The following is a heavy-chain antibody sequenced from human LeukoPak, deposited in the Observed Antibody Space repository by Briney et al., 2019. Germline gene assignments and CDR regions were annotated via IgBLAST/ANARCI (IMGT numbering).Heavy chain of an antibody. Sequence: SETLSLTCTVSGGSISSDYWSWIRQPPGKGLEWIGYIYYSGSTNYNPSLKSRVTISVDTSKNQFSLKLSSVTAADTAVYYCARARDDSSGYTFDYWGQGTLVTVSS. CDR1: GGSISSDY. V-gene: IGHV4-59*01. CDR3: ARARDDSSGYTFDY. J-gene: IGHJ4*02. D-gene: IGHD3-22*01. CDR2: IYYSGST.